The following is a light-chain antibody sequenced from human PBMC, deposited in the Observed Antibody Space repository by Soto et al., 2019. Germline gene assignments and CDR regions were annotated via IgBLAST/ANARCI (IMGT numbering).Light chain of an antibody. Sequence: QSALTQPAPVSGAPVQSITICCTGISMDIGADNYVSGYQQHPGKAPKTIIHEVTTRSSGVTDRFSGSKSGNAACMTICGLQAEEEADYYCSSYSASSTLSVFGGGPTVT. V-gene: IGLV2-14*01. CDR1: SMDIGADNY. CDR3: SSYSASSTLSV. CDR2: EVT. J-gene: IGLJ1*01.